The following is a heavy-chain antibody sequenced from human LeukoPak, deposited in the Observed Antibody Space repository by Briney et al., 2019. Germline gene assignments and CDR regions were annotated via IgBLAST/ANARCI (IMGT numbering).Heavy chain of an antibody. CDR3: AKDLGDSSGYNPFHY. D-gene: IGHD3-22*01. J-gene: IGHJ4*02. Sequence: GRSLRLSCAASGFTFSSYWMNWVRQAPGKGLVWVSRIASDGSSTTYADSVKGRFSISRDNAKNTLYLQMNSLRAEDTAVYYCAKDLGDSSGYNPFHYWGQGTLVTVSS. CDR1: GFTFSSYW. V-gene: IGHV3-74*01. CDR2: IASDGSST.